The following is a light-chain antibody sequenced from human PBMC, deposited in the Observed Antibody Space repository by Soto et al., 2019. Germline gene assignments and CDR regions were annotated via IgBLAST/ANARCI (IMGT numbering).Light chain of an antibody. CDR2: DVN. CDR1: SSDVGGYNR. Sequence: QSALTQPASVYGSPGQSITISCTGTSSDVGGYNRVSWYRQEPGKAPKLMIYDVNSRPSGVSNRFSGSRSGNTVSLTISGLQPEDEADYYCSSYTSSSTYVFGTGTQLTVL. V-gene: IGLV2-14*01. J-gene: IGLJ1*01. CDR3: SSYTSSSTYV.